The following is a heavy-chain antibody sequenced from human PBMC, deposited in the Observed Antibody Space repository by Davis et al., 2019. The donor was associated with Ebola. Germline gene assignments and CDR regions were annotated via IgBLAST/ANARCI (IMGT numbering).Heavy chain of an antibody. D-gene: IGHD3-9*01. V-gene: IGHV5-51*01. J-gene: IGHJ3*02. CDR3: ASLRRSITGFDDGYDI. CDR1: GNSFNSHW. CDR2: IFTGYSDT. Sequence: GESLKISCKASGNSFNSHWIGWVRQLPGKGLEWMGVIFTGYSDTRYSPSFRGQVTISADNSIKTAFLHWSSLKASDTAIYYCASLRRSITGFDDGYDIWGQGTMVTVSS.